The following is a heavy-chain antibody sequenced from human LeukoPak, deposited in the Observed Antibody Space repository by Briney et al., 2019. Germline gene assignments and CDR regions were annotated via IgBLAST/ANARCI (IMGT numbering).Heavy chain of an antibody. CDR1: GYSFVLYG. J-gene: IGHJ4*02. Sequence: ASVTVSCKASGYSFVLYGISWVRQAPGQGLEWMGIINPSGGSTNYAQKFQGRVTMTRDMSTSTVYMELSSLRSEDTAVYYCAREGIVGATDWGQGTLVTVSS. D-gene: IGHD1-26*01. CDR3: AREGIVGATD. CDR2: INPSGGST. V-gene: IGHV1-46*01.